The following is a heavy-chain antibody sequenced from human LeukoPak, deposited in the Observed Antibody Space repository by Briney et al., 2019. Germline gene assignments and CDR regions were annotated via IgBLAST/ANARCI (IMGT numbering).Heavy chain of an antibody. J-gene: IGHJ5*02. V-gene: IGHV4-59*08. D-gene: IGHD2-15*01. CDR2: ISYTGRT. CDR1: GGSISGYY. Sequence: PSETLSLTCTVSGGSISGYYWSWIRQPPGKGLEWIGYISYTGRTNYNPSLKSRVTISVDTSKTQFSLNLSSVTAPDTAVYYCARSPYCSGGSCRHWFDPWGQGTLVTVSS. CDR3: ARSPYCSGGSCRHWFDP.